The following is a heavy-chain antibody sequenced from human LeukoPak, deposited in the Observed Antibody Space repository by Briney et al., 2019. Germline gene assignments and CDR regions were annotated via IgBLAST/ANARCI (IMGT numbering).Heavy chain of an antibody. CDR1: GGSISSYY. V-gene: IGHV4-59*01. D-gene: IGHD6-19*01. Sequence: SETLSLTCTVSGGSISSYYWSWIRQPPGKGLEWIGHIYYSGSTNYNPSLKSRVTIPVDTSKNQFSLKLSSVTAADTAVYYCARGRGGWYYFDYWGQGTLVTVSS. CDR3: ARGRGGWYYFDY. J-gene: IGHJ4*02. CDR2: IYYSGST.